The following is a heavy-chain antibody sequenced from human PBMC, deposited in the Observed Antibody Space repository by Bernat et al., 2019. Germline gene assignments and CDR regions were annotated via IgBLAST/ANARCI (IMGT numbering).Heavy chain of an antibody. V-gene: IGHV3-21*05. J-gene: IGHJ5*02. CDR3: AGDPADSLTRNWFDP. D-gene: IGHD4-4*01. CDR2: ISRISSHI. CDR1: GFTFGDFS. Sequence: EMQLVESGGGLVKPGGSLRLSCTASGFTFGDFSMNWVRQAPGKGLEWLSYISRISSHIYYADSVKGRFTISRDNAKSTLYLQMNSLRADDTAVYYCAGDPADSLTRNWFDPWGQGTLVTVSS.